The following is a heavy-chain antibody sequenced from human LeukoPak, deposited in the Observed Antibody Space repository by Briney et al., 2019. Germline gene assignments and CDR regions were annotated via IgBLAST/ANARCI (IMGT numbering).Heavy chain of an antibody. Sequence: GGSLRLSCAASGFTFSSYSMNWVRQAPGKGLEWVSAISSSSSYIYYADSVKGRFTISRDNAKNSLYLQMNSLRAEDTAVYYCARHHITGTTGFFDPWGQGTLVTVSS. CDR3: ARHHITGTTGFFDP. V-gene: IGHV3-21*01. CDR1: GFTFSSYS. J-gene: IGHJ5*02. CDR2: ISSSSSYI. D-gene: IGHD1-14*01.